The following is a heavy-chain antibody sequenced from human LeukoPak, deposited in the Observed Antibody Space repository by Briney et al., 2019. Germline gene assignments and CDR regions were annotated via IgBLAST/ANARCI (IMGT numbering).Heavy chain of an antibody. V-gene: IGHV4-61*02. D-gene: IGHD3-3*01. J-gene: IGHJ3*02. CDR1: GGSISSGSYY. CDR2: IYASGST. Sequence: SQTLSLTCTVSGGSISSGSYYWNWIRQPAGKGLEWIGRIYASGSTNYNPSLKSRVTISVDTSKNQFSLKLSSVTAADTAVYYCARTNYDFWSGYNNDAFDIWGQGTMVTVSS. CDR3: ARTNYDFWSGYNNDAFDI.